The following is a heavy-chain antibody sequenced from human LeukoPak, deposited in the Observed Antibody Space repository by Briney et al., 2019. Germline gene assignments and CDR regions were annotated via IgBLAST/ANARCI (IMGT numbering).Heavy chain of an antibody. Sequence: GGSLRLSCAASGFTFSSYSMNWVRQAPGKGLEWVSSISSSSSYIYYADSVKGRFTISRDNAKNSLYLQMNSLRAEDTAVYYCARDPSSGWYLKGWFDPWGQGTLATVS. D-gene: IGHD6-19*01. CDR2: ISSSSSYI. CDR1: GFTFSSYS. CDR3: ARDPSSGWYLKGWFDP. J-gene: IGHJ5*02. V-gene: IGHV3-21*01.